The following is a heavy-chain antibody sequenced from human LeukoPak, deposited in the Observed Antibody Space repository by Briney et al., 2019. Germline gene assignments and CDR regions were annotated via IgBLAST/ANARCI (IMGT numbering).Heavy chain of an antibody. CDR1: GGSISSGGYY. Sequence: PSETLSLTCTVSGGSISSGGYYWSWIRQPPGKGLEWIGYIYYSGSTNYNPSLKSRVTISVDTSKNQFSLKLSSVTAADTAVYYCARHFDPPNYTRFWGRLGFDPWGQGTLVTVSS. CDR2: IYYSGST. CDR3: ARHFDPPNYTRFWGRLGFDP. D-gene: IGHD3-16*01. V-gene: IGHV4-61*08. J-gene: IGHJ5*02.